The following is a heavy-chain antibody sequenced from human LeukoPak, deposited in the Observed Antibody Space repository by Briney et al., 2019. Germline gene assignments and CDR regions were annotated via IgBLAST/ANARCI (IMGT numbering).Heavy chain of an antibody. CDR1: GYTFTSYA. CDR3: ARDEGKMATTLFDY. CDR2: IIPIFGTA. V-gene: IGHV1-69*06. D-gene: IGHD5-24*01. J-gene: IGHJ4*02. Sequence: SVKVSCKASGYTFTSYAISWVRQAPGQGLEWMGGIIPIFGTANYAQKFQGRVTITADKSTSTAYMELSSLRSEDTAVYYCARDEGKMATTLFDYWGQGTLVTVSS.